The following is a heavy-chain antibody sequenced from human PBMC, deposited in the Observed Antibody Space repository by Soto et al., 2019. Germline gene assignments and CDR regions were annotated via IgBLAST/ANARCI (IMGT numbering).Heavy chain of an antibody. V-gene: IGHV1-69*13. Sequence: SVKVSCKTSGGTFSSYAISWVRQAPGQGLEWMGGIIPIFGTANYAQKFQGRVTITADESTSTAYMELSSLRSEDTAVYYCAGVGATGNWFDPWGQGTLVTVSS. D-gene: IGHD1-26*01. J-gene: IGHJ5*02. CDR1: GGTFSSYA. CDR2: IIPIFGTA. CDR3: AGVGATGNWFDP.